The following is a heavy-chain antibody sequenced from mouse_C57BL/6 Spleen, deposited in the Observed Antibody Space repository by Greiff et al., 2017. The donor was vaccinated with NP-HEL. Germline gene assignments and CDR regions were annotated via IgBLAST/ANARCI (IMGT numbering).Heavy chain of an antibody. D-gene: IGHD1-1*01. J-gene: IGHJ1*03. Sequence: EVHLVESGGGLVKPGGSLKLSCAASGFTFSDYGMHWVRQAPEKGLEWVAYISSGSSTIYYADTVKGRFTISRDNAQNTLFLQMTSLRSEDTAMYYCARPNYYGSSYDWYFDVWGTGTTVTVSS. V-gene: IGHV5-17*01. CDR2: ISSGSSTI. CDR1: GFTFSDYG. CDR3: ARPNYYGSSYDWYFDV.